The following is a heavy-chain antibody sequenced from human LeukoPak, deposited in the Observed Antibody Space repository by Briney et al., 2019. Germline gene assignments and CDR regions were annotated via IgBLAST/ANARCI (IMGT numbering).Heavy chain of an antibody. D-gene: IGHD2-2*02. CDR1: GYTFSSYY. Sequence: ASVKVSCKTSGYTFSSYYMHWVRQAPGQGLEWMGMINPSGGSTTYAQKFQGRVTMTRDTSTSTVYMELSRLRSDDTAVYYCARGGYCSSTSCYSGKYNWFDPWGQGTLVTVSS. V-gene: IGHV1-46*01. CDR2: INPSGGST. CDR3: ARGGYCSSTSCYSGKYNWFDP. J-gene: IGHJ5*02.